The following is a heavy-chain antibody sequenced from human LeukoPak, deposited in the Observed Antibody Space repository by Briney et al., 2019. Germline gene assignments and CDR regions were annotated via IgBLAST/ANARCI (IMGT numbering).Heavy chain of an antibody. V-gene: IGHV3-53*01. CDR1: GISVRGSY. Sequence: GGPVRLSCKVSGISVRGSYMSWVRQAPGKGLEWVSVIYSGDRTYYAESVKGRFTISRDTSKNTLYLQMNNLRADDTARYYCTRDLTGTTWSENDYWGQGTLDPISS. CDR2: IYSGDRT. J-gene: IGHJ4*02. D-gene: IGHD6-13*01. CDR3: TRDLTGTTWSENDY.